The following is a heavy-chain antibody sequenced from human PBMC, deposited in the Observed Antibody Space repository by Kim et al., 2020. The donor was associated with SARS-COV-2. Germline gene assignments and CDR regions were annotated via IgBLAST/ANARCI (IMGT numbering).Heavy chain of an antibody. V-gene: IGHV4-39*07. J-gene: IGHJ6*01. D-gene: IGHD4-4*01. CDR1: GGSISSSSYY. CDR3: AKEGLLTTDYYYGMDV. Sequence: SETLSLTCTVSGGSISSSSYYWGWIRQPPGKGLEWIGSIYYSGNTYYNPSLKSRVTISVNTSKNQFSLKLSSVTAADTAVYYCAKEGLLTTDYYYGMDV. CDR2: IYYSGNT.